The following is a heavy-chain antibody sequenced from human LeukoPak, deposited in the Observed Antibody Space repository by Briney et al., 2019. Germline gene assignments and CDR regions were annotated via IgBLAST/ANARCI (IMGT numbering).Heavy chain of an antibody. D-gene: IGHD3-22*01. V-gene: IGHV4-59*01. CDR2: IHYSGST. J-gene: IGHJ4*02. CDR3: ARGYKGGYYYDSSGYYFDY. CDR1: GGSISSYY. Sequence: SETLSLTCTVSGGSISSYYWSWIRQPPGKGLEWIGYIHYSGSTNYNPSLKSRVTISVDTSKNQFSLKLSSVTAADTAVYYCARGYKGGYYYDSSGYYFDYWGQGTLVTVSS.